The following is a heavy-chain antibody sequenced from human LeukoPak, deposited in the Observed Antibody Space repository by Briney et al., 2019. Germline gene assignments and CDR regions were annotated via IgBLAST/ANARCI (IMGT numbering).Heavy chain of an antibody. Sequence: SETLSLTCTVSGGSISSSSNFWGWICQPPGKGLEWIGSISYSGSTYYNPSLKSRVTISVDTSKNQFPLKLSSVTAADTAVYYCARLTPYSGSPLGDYWGQGTLVTVSS. CDR3: ARLTPYSGSPLGDY. D-gene: IGHD1-26*01. CDR2: ISYSGST. J-gene: IGHJ4*02. CDR1: GGSISSSSNF. V-gene: IGHV4-39*01.